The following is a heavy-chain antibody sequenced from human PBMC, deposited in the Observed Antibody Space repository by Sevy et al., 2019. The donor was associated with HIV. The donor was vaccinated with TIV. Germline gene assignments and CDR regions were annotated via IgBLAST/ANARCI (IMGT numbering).Heavy chain of an antibody. CDR2: IYYNGHI. CDR1: GGSMTSLY. V-gene: IGHV4-59*08. Sequence: NPSETLSLTCTVSGGSMTSLYWNWIRQPPGKGLEWIANIYYNGHINYNPSLKSRVTLSLDTSKNQFSLRLSSVTAADTAMYYCAGENAWGRGYSWGQGTLVTVSS. CDR3: AGENAWGRGYS. D-gene: IGHD1-26*01. J-gene: IGHJ4*02.